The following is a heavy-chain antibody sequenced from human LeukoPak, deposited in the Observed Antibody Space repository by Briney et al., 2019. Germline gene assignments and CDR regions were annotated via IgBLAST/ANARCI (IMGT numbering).Heavy chain of an antibody. CDR2: ISSSSGYI. J-gene: IGHJ4*02. D-gene: IGHD6-13*01. V-gene: IGHV3-21*01. CDR3: VRAGRVATED. Sequence: GGSLRLSCAASGFTFSSYSMNWVRQAPGKGLEWVSSISSSSGYIYYADSVKGRFTISRDNAKNSLYLQMNSLRAEDTAIYYCVRAGRVATEDWGQGTLVTVSS. CDR1: GFTFSSYS.